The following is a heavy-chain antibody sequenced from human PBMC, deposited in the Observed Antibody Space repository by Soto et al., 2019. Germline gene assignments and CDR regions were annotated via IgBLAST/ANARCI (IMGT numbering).Heavy chain of an antibody. V-gene: IGHV4-34*01. D-gene: IGHD2-2*01. CDR3: ARGPIVVVPAAMRGYYYYYYMDV. J-gene: IGHJ6*03. CDR2: INHSGST. CDR1: GGSFSGYY. Sequence: SETLSLTCAVYGGSFSGYYWSWIRQPPGKGLEWIGEINHSGSTNYNPSLKSRVTISVDTSKNQFSLKLSSVTAADTAVYYCARGPIVVVPAAMRGYYYYYYMDVWGKGTTVTVSS.